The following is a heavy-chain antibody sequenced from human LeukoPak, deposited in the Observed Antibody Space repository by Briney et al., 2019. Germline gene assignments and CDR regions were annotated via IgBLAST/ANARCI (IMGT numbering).Heavy chain of an antibody. Sequence: PGGSLRLSCAASGFTFSDYYMSWIRQAPGKGLEWVSYISSSSSYTNYADSVKGRFTISRDNAKNSLYLQMNSLRDEDTAVYYCARHYYGTDYWGQGTLVTVSS. CDR1: GFTFSDYY. J-gene: IGHJ4*02. CDR3: ARHYYGTDY. CDR2: ISSSSSYT. D-gene: IGHD3-10*01. V-gene: IGHV3-11*06.